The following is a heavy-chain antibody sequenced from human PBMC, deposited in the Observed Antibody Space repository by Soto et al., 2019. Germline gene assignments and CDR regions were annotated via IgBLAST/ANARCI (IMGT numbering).Heavy chain of an antibody. D-gene: IGHD7-27*01. CDR2: IYYSGST. Sequence: SETLSLTCTVSGGSISSYYWSWIRQPPGKGLEWIGYIYYSGSTNYNPSLKSRVTISVDTSKNQFSLKLSSVPAADTAVYYCARDYATGGPFDIWGQGTMVTVSS. J-gene: IGHJ3*02. V-gene: IGHV4-59*12. CDR3: ARDYATGGPFDI. CDR1: GGSISSYY.